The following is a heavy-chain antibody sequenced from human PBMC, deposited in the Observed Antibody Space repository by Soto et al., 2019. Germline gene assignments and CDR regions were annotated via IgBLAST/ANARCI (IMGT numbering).Heavy chain of an antibody. D-gene: IGHD5-18*01. J-gene: IGHJ4*02. CDR3: ARDTTY. Sequence: QVQLVQSGAEVKKPGSSVKDSCKASGGTFGTYTISWVRQAPGQGLEWMGRIIPYLDITDYAQKYQGRFTIAADKSTTTAYMELTSLRSEDTAVYFCARDTTYWGQGTLVTVSS. V-gene: IGHV1-69*02. CDR1: GGTFGTYT. CDR2: IIPYLDIT.